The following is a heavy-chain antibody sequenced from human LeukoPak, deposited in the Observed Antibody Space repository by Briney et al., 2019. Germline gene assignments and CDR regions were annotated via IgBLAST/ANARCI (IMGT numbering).Heavy chain of an antibody. D-gene: IGHD3-22*01. J-gene: IGHJ3*02. CDR2: IYYSGST. CDR1: GGSISSYY. Sequence: PSETLSLTCTVSGGSISSYYWSWIRQPPGKGLEWIGYIYYSGSTNYNPSLKSRVTISVDTSKNQFSLKLSSVTAADTAVYYCARVFYYDSSGYYLGAFDIWGQGTMVTVSS. CDR3: ARVFYYDSSGYYLGAFDI. V-gene: IGHV4-59*01.